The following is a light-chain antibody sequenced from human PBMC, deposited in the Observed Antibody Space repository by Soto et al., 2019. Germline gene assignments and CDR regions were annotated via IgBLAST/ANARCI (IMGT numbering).Light chain of an antibody. J-gene: IGKJ5*01. CDR1: QSVSSN. Sequence: EIEMRQSRATLSVSPGERATLSCRASQSVSSNLAWYQQKPGQAPRLLIYGASTMATGIPARFSGSGSGTEFTLTISSLQSEDFAVYYCQQYNNWPPLTFGEGTRLEI. CDR2: GAS. CDR3: QQYNNWPPLT. V-gene: IGKV3-15*01.